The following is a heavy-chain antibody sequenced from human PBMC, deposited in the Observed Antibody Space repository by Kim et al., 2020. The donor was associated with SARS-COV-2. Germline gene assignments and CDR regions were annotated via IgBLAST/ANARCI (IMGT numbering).Heavy chain of an antibody. CDR2: IYYSGST. Sequence: SETLSLTCTVSGGSISSGGYYWSWIRQHPGKVLEWIGYIYYSGSTSYHPSLKSRVTISVDTSKNQFSLKLSSVTAADTAVYYCARGGTGDPFDYWGQGTLVTVSS. CDR1: GGSISSGGYY. V-gene: IGHV4-31*03. CDR3: ARGGTGDPFDY. J-gene: IGHJ4*02. D-gene: IGHD3-10*01.